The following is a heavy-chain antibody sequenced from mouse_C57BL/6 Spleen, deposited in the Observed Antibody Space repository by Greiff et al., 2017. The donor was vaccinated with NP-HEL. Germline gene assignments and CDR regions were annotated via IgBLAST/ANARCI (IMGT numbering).Heavy chain of an antibody. CDR2: INPNNGGT. V-gene: IGHV1-26*01. CDR3: ARRVYYNGSSFDY. CDR1: GYTFTDYY. J-gene: IGHJ2*01. D-gene: IGHD1-1*01. Sequence: EVQLQESGPELVKPGASVKISCKASGYTFTDYYMNWVKQSHGKSLEWIGDINPNNGGTSYNQKFKGKATLTVDKSSSTAYMELRSLTSEDSAVYYYARRVYYNGSSFDYWGQGTTLTVSS.